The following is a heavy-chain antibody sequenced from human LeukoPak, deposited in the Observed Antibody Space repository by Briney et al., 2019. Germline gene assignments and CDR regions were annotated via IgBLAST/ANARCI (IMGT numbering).Heavy chain of an antibody. D-gene: IGHD6-19*01. CDR3: ARESAQQWLDAGGGYYYYGMDV. J-gene: IGHJ6*02. CDR2: ISSSSSYI. Sequence: SGGSLRLSCAASGFTFSSYSMNWVRQAPGKGLEWVSPISSSSSYIYYADSVKGRFTISRDNAKNSLYLQMNSLRAEDTAVYYCARESAQQWLDAGGGYYYYGMDVWGQGTTVTVSS. CDR1: GFTFSSYS. V-gene: IGHV3-21*01.